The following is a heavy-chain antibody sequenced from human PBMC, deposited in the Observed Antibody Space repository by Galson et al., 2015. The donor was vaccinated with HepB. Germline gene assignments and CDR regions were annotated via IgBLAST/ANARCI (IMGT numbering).Heavy chain of an antibody. CDR1: GFTFSSYA. CDR3: ARVSSGWYDGSDY. V-gene: IGHV3-30-3*01. J-gene: IGHJ4*02. Sequence: SLRLSCAASGFTFSSYAMHWVRQAPGKGLEWVAVISYDGSNEYYADSVKGRFTISRDNSKNTLYLQMNSLRAEDTAVYYCARVSSGWYDGSDYWGQGTLVTVSS. CDR2: ISYDGSNE. D-gene: IGHD6-19*01.